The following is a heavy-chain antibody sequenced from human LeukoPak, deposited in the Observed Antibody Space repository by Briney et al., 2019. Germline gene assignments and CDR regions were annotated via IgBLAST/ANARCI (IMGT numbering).Heavy chain of an antibody. CDR1: GFIVSSNY. J-gene: IGHJ4*02. Sequence: GGSLRLSCTASGFIVSSNYMSWVRQAPGKGLEWVSVIYSGGNTYYADSVKGRFTISRDNSKNTLYLQMNSLRVEDTAMYYCARDGESEIDYWGQGTLVTVSS. CDR3: ARDGESEIDY. CDR2: IYSGGNT. V-gene: IGHV3-53*01.